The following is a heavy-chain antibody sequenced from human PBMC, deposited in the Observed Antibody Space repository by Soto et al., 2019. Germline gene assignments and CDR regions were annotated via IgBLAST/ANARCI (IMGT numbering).Heavy chain of an antibody. Sequence: SETLSLTCTFSGGSISSGGYYFSWIRQHPGKGLEWIGYIYYSGSTYYNPSLKSRVTISVDTSKNQFSLKLSSVTAADTAVYYCASAHNYFDSSPYYYGMDVWGQGTTVTVSS. CDR1: GGSISSGGYY. V-gene: IGHV4-31*03. D-gene: IGHD3-22*01. CDR3: ASAHNYFDSSPYYYGMDV. CDR2: IYYSGST. J-gene: IGHJ6*02.